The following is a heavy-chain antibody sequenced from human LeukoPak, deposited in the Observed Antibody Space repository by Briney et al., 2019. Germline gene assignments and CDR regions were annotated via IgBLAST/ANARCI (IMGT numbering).Heavy chain of an antibody. CDR1: GGSFSGYY. J-gene: IGHJ6*02. Sequence: SETLSLTCAVYGGSFSGYYWSWIRQPPGKGLEWIGEINHSGSTNYNPSLKSRVTISVDTSKNQFSLKLSSVTAADTAVYYCARALTTMTRRYGMDVWGQGTTVTVSS. V-gene: IGHV4-34*01. CDR2: INHSGST. D-gene: IGHD4-17*01. CDR3: ARALTTMTRRYGMDV.